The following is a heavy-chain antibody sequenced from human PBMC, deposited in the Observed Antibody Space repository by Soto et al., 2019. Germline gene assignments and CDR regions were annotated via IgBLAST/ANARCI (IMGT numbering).Heavy chain of an antibody. J-gene: IGHJ4*02. V-gene: IGHV3-48*01. D-gene: IGHD3-16*02. CDR1: GFTFSSYS. CDR3: ARVKGEHLGELSLKD. CDR2: ISSSSSTI. Sequence: EVQLVESGGGLVQPGGSLRLSCAASGFTFSSYSMNWVRQAPGKGLEWVSYISSSSSTIYYADSVKGRFTISRDNAKNSLYLQMYSLRAEDTAVYYCARVKGEHLGELSLKDWGQGTLVTVSS.